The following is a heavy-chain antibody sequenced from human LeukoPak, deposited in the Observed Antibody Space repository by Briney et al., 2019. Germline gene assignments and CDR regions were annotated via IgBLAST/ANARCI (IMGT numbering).Heavy chain of an antibody. Sequence: GGSLRLSCAASGFTFSSYGMHWVRQAPGKGLEWVAVISYDGSNINYAESVKGRFTISRDNAKNSLYLQMNSLRAEDTAVYYCARDHGDYGLFDAFDIWGQGTMVTVSS. V-gene: IGHV3-30*03. CDR1: GFTFSSYG. CDR2: ISYDGSNI. J-gene: IGHJ3*02. D-gene: IGHD4-17*01. CDR3: ARDHGDYGLFDAFDI.